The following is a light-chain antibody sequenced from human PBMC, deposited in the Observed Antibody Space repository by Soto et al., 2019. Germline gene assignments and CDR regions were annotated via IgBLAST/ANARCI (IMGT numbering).Light chain of an antibody. CDR1: QDIHIY. CDR3: QQYYSYPYT. CDR2: GAS. J-gene: IGKJ2*01. Sequence: AIRMTQSPPSMSASTGDGVNITCRASQDIHIYLAWYQQKPGGAPKVLSSGASTLQSGVPSRFSGSGSGTEFALTIRSLQAEDFATYYCQQYYSYPYTFGQGTKLEIK. V-gene: IGKV1-8*01.